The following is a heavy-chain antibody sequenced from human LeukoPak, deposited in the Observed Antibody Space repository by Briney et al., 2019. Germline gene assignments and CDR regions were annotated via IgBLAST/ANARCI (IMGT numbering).Heavy chain of an antibody. CDR2: INGRSSTI. CDR1: GFTFGTYS. J-gene: IGHJ4*02. Sequence: GGSLRLSCAASGFTFGTYSLNWVRQAPGKGLEWVSYINGRSSTIFYADSVKGRFTISRGNAKNSLFLQMNSLRDEDTAVYYCASSMYNWNYYFDYWGQGTLVTVSS. V-gene: IGHV3-48*02. CDR3: ASSMYNWNYYFDY. D-gene: IGHD1-7*01.